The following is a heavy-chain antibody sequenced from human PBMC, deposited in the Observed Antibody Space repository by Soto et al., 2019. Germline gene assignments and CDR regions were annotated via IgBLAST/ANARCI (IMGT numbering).Heavy chain of an antibody. Sequence: ASVKVSCKTSGYDFTRYFIHWVRQAPGQGLEWMVKVNPTGGSPTFGQKFQGRVTVTTDTSTSTVYMELSSLRSDDTAVYYCSRDLSPYWGQGTLVTAPQ. J-gene: IGHJ4*02. CDR3: SRDLSPY. V-gene: IGHV1-46*03. CDR2: VNPTGGSP. CDR1: GYDFTRYF. D-gene: IGHD3-16*02.